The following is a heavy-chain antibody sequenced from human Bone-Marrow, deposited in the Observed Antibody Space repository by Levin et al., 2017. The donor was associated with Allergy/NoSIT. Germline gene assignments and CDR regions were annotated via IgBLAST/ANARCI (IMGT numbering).Heavy chain of an antibody. Sequence: SETLSLTCPVSGGSIRDSSSFWAWIRQSPGKGLQWIGSIYYSGTTYDNPSLRSRVTISADRADNSFSLRLRSVTAADTGVYYCVRGKSITAWNYFDPWGQGTLVTVSS. CDR1: GGSIRDSSSF. CDR3: VRGKSITAWNYFDP. CDR2: IYYSGTT. V-gene: IGHV4-39*02. D-gene: IGHD1-7*01. J-gene: IGHJ5*02.